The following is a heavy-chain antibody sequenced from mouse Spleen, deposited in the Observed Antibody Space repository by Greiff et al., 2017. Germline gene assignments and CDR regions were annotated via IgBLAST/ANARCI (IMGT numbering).Heavy chain of an antibody. CDR1: GFTFSSYA. CDR2: ISSGGGNT. D-gene: IGHD1-1*01. Sequence: EVQLVESGGGLVKLGGSLKLSCAASGFTFSSYAMSWVRQTPEKRLEWVATISSGGGNTYYPDSVKGRFTISRDNAKNTLYLQMSSLKSEDTAMYYCARRGYYGSSYFWYFDVWGAGTTVTVSS. CDR3: ARRGYYGSSYFWYFDV. J-gene: IGHJ1*01. V-gene: IGHV5-9-3*01.